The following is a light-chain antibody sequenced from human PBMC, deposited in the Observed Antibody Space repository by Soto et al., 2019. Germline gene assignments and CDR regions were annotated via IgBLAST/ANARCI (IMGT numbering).Light chain of an antibody. CDR2: DAS. J-gene: IGKJ3*01. CDR3: QQRSDWAFT. CDR1: QSISDY. Sequence: EIVLTQSPATLSLSPGERATLSCRASQSISDYLGWYQQKPGQAPRLLIYDASNRATGNPDMFSGSGSGTDFTLTISSLEPEDFAVYYCQQRSDWAFTFGPGTKVDIK. V-gene: IGKV3-11*01.